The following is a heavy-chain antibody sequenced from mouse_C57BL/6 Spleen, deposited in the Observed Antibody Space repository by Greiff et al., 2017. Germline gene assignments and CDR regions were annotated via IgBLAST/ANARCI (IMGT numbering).Heavy chain of an antibody. CDR2: IHPNSGST. V-gene: IGHV1-64*01. CDR1: GYTFTSYW. D-gene: IGHD1-1*01. Sequence: QVQLQQPGAELVKPGASVKLSCKASGYTFTSYWMHWVKQRPGQGLEWIGMIHPNSGSTNYNEKFKSKATLTVDKSSSTAYKHLSSLTSETAAVYSCARRDYYGSSPVFDVWGTGTTVTVSS. CDR3: ARRDYYGSSPVFDV. J-gene: IGHJ1*03.